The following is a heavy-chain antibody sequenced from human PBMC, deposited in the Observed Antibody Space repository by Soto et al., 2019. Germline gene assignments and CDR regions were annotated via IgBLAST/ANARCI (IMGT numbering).Heavy chain of an antibody. V-gene: IGHV1-46*01. J-gene: IGHJ4*02. CDR2: INPSGGST. CDR1: GYTFTSYY. Sequence: ASVKVSCKASGYTFTSYYMHWVRQAPGQGLEWMGIINPSGGSTSYAQKFQGRVTMTRDTSTSTVYMELSSLRSEDTAVYYCAQAEDYSTPLSSLYFAYWGEGTMVTVSS. D-gene: IGHD4-4*01. CDR3: AQAEDYSTPLSSLYFAY.